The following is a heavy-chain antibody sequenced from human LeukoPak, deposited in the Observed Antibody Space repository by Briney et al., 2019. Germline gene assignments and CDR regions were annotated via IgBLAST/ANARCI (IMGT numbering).Heavy chain of an antibody. Sequence: GGSLRLSCAASGFTFSSYAMSWVRQAPGKGLEWVSAISGSGGSTYYADSVKGRFTISRDNSKNTLYLQMISLRAEDTAVYYCAKGRTNYDILTGYYPFDYWGQGTLVTVSS. CDR1: GFTFSSYA. CDR2: ISGSGGST. J-gene: IGHJ4*02. D-gene: IGHD3-9*01. CDR3: AKGRTNYDILTGYYPFDY. V-gene: IGHV3-23*01.